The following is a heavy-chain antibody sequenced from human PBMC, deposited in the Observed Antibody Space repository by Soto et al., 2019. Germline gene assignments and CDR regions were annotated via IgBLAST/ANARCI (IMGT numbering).Heavy chain of an antibody. J-gene: IGHJ4*02. V-gene: IGHV3-53*02. Sequence: EVQLMETGGGLIQPGGSLRLSCAASGLTVNNNYMTWVRQAPGKGLEWVSIIYSGGNTYYADSVKGRFTISRDNSKNTLYLQMNSLRAEDTAVYYCARGSCSGGGCYYFDSWGQVTLVTVSS. D-gene: IGHD2-15*01. CDR1: GLTVNNNY. CDR2: IYSGGNT. CDR3: ARGSCSGGGCYYFDS.